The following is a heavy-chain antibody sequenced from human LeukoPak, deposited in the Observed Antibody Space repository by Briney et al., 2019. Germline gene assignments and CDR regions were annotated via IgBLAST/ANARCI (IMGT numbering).Heavy chain of an antibody. J-gene: IGHJ4*02. CDR2: ISGSGGST. V-gene: IGHV3-23*01. CDR1: GFTFSSYA. Sequence: GGSLRLSCAASGFTFSSYAMSWVRQAPGKGLEWVSAISGSGGSTYYADSVKGRFTISRDNAKNSLYLQMNSLRAEDTAVYYCARIWDYYGSGSYNFDYWGQGTLVTVSS. D-gene: IGHD3-10*01. CDR3: ARIWDYYGSGSYNFDY.